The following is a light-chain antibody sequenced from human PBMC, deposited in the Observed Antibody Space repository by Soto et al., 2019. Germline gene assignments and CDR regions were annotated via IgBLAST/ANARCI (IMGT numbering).Light chain of an antibody. CDR1: SSDVGSYNL. V-gene: IGLV2-23*01. Sequence: QSALTQPASVSGSPGQSITISCTGTSSDVGSYNLVSWYQHHPGKAPKLMIYEGTKRPSGVSNRFSGSKSGNTASLTISGLQAEDEAHYYCCSYADDSTLVFGGGTKVTVL. J-gene: IGLJ2*01. CDR2: EGT. CDR3: CSYADDSTLV.